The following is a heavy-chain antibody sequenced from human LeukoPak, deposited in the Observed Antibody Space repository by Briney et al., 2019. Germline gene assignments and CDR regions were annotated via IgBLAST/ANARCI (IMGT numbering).Heavy chain of an antibody. CDR3: ARDCRDGSVGAFDI. J-gene: IGHJ3*02. CDR1: GGSFSGYY. Sequence: SETLSLTCAVYGGSFSGYYWSWIRQPPGKGLEWIGEINHSGSTNYNPSLKSRVTISVDTSKNQFSLKLSSVTAADTAVYYCARDCRDGSVGAFDIWGQGTMVTVSS. V-gene: IGHV4-34*01. CDR2: INHSGST. D-gene: IGHD5-24*01.